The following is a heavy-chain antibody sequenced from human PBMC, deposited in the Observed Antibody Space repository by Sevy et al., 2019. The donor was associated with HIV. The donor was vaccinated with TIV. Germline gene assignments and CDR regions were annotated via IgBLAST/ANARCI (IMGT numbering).Heavy chain of an antibody. V-gene: IGHV3-7*01. J-gene: IGHJ4*02. CDR1: GFTFSTYW. Sequence: GGSLRLSCAASGFTFSTYWMSWVRQAPGKGLEWVANIKQGGSDKNYMDSVKGRFTISRDNAKNSLYLQMSSLRAEDTAVYYWAALASPMPNSGWYDFFDHWGQGTLVTVSS. D-gene: IGHD6-19*01. CDR2: IKQGGSDK. CDR3: AALASPMPNSGWYDFFDH.